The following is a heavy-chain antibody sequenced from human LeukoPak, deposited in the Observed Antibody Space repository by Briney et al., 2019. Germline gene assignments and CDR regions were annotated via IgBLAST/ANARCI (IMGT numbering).Heavy chain of an antibody. Sequence: ASVKVSCKASGYTFTSYAMNWVRQAPGQGLEWMGWINTNTGNPTYAQGFTGRFVFSLDTSVSTAYLQISSLKAEDTAVYYCARIGEHSDSSGNADYWGQGTLVTVSS. J-gene: IGHJ4*02. CDR1: GYTFTSYA. D-gene: IGHD3-22*01. CDR2: INTNTGNP. CDR3: ARIGEHSDSSGNADY. V-gene: IGHV7-4-1*02.